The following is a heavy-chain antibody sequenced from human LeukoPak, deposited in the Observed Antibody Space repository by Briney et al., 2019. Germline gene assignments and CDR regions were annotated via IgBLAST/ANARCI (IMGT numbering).Heavy chain of an antibody. Sequence: GGSLRLSCAASGFTFSSYEMNWVRQAPGKGLEWVSYISSSGSTIYYADSVKGRFTISRDNAKNSLYLQMNSLRAEDTAVYYCARVIRGGEDYYYMDVWGKGTTVTISS. V-gene: IGHV3-48*03. CDR1: GFTFSSYE. CDR2: ISSSGSTI. J-gene: IGHJ6*03. D-gene: IGHD2-21*01. CDR3: ARVIRGGEDYYYMDV.